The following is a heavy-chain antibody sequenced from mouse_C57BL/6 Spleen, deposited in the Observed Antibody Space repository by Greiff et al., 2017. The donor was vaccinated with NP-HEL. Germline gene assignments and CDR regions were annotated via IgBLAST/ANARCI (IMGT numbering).Heavy chain of an antibody. CDR2: IDPEDGET. Sequence: EVQLQQSGAELVKPGASVKLSCTASGFNITDYYMHWVKQRTEQGLEWIGRIDPEDGETKYAPKFQGKATITADTSSNTAYLQLSSLTSEDTAVYYCARDYYGSSQDWGQGTTLTVSS. V-gene: IGHV14-2*01. CDR1: GFNITDYY. D-gene: IGHD1-1*01. J-gene: IGHJ2*01. CDR3: ARDYYGSSQD.